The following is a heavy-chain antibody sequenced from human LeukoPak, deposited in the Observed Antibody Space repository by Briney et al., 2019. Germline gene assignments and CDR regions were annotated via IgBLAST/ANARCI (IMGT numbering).Heavy chain of an antibody. CDR1: GYTFTSYY. CDR2: INPSGGST. V-gene: IGHV1-46*01. J-gene: IGHJ4*02. Sequence: ASVKVSCKASGYTFTSYYMHWVRQAPGQGLEWMGIINPSGGSTSYAQKFQGRVTMTEDTSTDTAYMELSSLRSEDTAVYYCATIAAAGRDFDYWGQGTPVTVSS. CDR3: ATIAAAGRDFDY. D-gene: IGHD6-13*01.